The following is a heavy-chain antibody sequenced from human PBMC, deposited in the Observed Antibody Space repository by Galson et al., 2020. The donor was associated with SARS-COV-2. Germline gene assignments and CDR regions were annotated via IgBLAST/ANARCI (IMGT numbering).Heavy chain of an antibody. D-gene: IGHD3-3*01. V-gene: IGHV3-9*01. CDR1: GFTFDDYA. Sequence: SLKISCVASGFTFDDYAMHWVRQAPGKGLEWVSGISWNSGSIGYADSVKGRFTISRDNAKNSLYLQMNSLRAEDSALYYCAKDRERITIFGVGAFDIWGQGTMVTVSS. J-gene: IGHJ3*02. CDR2: ISWNSGSI. CDR3: AKDRERITIFGVGAFDI.